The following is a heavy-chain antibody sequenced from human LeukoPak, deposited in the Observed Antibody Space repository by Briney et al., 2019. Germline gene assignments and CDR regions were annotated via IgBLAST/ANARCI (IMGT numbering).Heavy chain of an antibody. D-gene: IGHD4-17*01. CDR1: GFTFSSYS. CDR2: ISSSSSYI. CDR3: ARDLGTVTTEYFDY. Sequence: GGSLRLSCAASGFTFSSYSMNWARQAPGKGLEWVSSISSSSSYIYYADSVKGRFTISRDNAKNSLYLQMNSLRAEDTAVYYCARDLGTVTTEYFDYWGQGTLVTVSS. J-gene: IGHJ4*02. V-gene: IGHV3-21*01.